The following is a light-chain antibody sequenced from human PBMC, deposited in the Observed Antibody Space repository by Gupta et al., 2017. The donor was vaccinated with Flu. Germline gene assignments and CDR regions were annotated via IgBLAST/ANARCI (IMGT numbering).Light chain of an antibody. J-gene: IGKJ3*01. CDR1: QRISSY. CDR3: QQSDSTPRT. CDR2: GAS. Sequence: PSSLSASVGDRVTITCRAGQRISSYLNWYQQKPGKAPKLLIYGASSVKSGVPSRFSGSGSGTDFTLTISRLQPEDFATYYCQQSDSTPRTFGHGTKVDIK. V-gene: IGKV1-39*01.